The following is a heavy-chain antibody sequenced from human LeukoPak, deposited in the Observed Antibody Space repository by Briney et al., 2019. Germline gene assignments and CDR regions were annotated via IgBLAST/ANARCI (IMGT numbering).Heavy chain of an antibody. D-gene: IGHD2-15*01. CDR2: INPNSGGT. V-gene: IGHV1-2*06. CDR1: GYTFTVYY. Sequence: ASVKVSCKASGYTFTVYYMHWVRQAPGQGLEWMGRINPNSGGTNYAQKFQGRVTMTRDTSISTAYMELSRLRPDDTAVYYCARAGSGYCSGGSCYHDYFDYWGPGTLVTVSS. J-gene: IGHJ4*02. CDR3: ARAGSGYCSGGSCYHDYFDY.